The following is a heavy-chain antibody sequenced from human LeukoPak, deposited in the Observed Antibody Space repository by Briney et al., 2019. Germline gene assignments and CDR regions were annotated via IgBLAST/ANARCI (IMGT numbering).Heavy chain of an antibody. CDR2: IYSGGST. CDR3: ARVAPGYSSSWYVDY. CDR1: GFTVSSNY. Sequence: GGSLRLSCAASGFTVSSNYMSWVRQAPGKGLEWVSVIYSGGSTYCADSVKGRFTISRDNSKNTLYLQMNSLRAEDTAVYYCARVAPGYSSSWYVDYWGQGTLVTVSS. J-gene: IGHJ4*02. V-gene: IGHV3-53*01. D-gene: IGHD6-13*01.